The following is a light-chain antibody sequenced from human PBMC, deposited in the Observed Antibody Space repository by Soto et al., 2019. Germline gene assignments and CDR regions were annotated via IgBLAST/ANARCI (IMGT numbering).Light chain of an antibody. V-gene: IGLV2-11*01. CDR1: SSDVGGYNY. J-gene: IGLJ1*01. CDR2: DVS. CDR3: CSFEGNYICV. Sequence: QSVLTQPRSVSGSPGQSVTISCTGTSSDVGGYNYVSWYLQHPGKAPKVMIYDVSKRPSGVPDRFSGSKSGNTASLTISGLQSEDEADYYCCSFEGNYICVFGTGTKVTVL.